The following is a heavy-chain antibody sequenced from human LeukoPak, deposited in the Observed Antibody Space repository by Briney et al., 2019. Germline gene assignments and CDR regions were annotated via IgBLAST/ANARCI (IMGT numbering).Heavy chain of an antibody. V-gene: IGHV4-4*09. Sequence: SETLSPTCTVSGGSISTYYWSWIRQPPGKGLEWIGYIYSSGSTNYNPSLKSRVTISIDTSKNQFSLKVNSVTAADTAVYYCASLAGFGDREAFDIWGQGTMVTVSS. CDR3: ASLAGFGDREAFDI. D-gene: IGHD3-10*01. CDR1: GGSISTYY. J-gene: IGHJ3*02. CDR2: IYSSGST.